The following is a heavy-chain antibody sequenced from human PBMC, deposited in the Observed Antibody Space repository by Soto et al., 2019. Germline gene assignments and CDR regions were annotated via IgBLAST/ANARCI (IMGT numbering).Heavy chain of an antibody. CDR1: GGSFSNYH. Sequence: PSETLSLTCAIYGGSFSNYHHTWIRQPPGKGLEWIGELNHAGSTHYNPSLKSRVSISVDTSKSQFSLKLSSVAAADTAVYYCSYSNYVRDYWGQGTLVTVSS. D-gene: IGHD4-4*01. CDR3: SYSNYVRDY. J-gene: IGHJ4*02. V-gene: IGHV4-34*01. CDR2: LNHAGST.